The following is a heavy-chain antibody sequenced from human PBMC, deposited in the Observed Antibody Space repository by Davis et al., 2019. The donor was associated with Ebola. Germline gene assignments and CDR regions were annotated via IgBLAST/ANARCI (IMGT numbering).Heavy chain of an antibody. CDR3: ARLATYCGGPCHLDI. V-gene: IGHV5-51*01. J-gene: IGHJ6*02. CDR1: GFDFTSYW. D-gene: IGHD2-21*01. CDR2: IPPGDYDT. Sequence: PGGSLRLSCKTSGFDFTSYWIDWVRQVPGKGLEWMGIIPPGDYDTRFSPSIQGQVTISADKSIATAYLQCSSLKASDTAMYYCARLATYCGGPCHLDIWGQGTAVNVSS.